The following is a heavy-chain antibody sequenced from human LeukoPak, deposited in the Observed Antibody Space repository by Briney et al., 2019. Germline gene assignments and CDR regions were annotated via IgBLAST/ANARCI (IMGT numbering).Heavy chain of an antibody. CDR3: ARGPPNWGYDY. CDR2: MSPNSGDT. Sequence: ASVKVSCKASGYTFTSYDFNWVRQATGQRPEWMGWMSPNSGDTGYAQKLQNRVTMTRNTSISTAYMELSSLRSDDTAVYYCARGPPNWGYDYWGPGTLVTVSS. J-gene: IGHJ4*02. V-gene: IGHV1-8*01. D-gene: IGHD7-27*01. CDR1: GYTFTSYD.